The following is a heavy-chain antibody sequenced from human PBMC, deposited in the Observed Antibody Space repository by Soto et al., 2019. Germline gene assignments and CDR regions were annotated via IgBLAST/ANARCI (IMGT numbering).Heavy chain of an antibody. CDR1: GFTFSSYA. V-gene: IGHV3-30-3*01. CDR3: ERALWRNDYNWGYFDL. CDR2: ISYDGSNK. D-gene: IGHD4-4*01. J-gene: IGHJ2*01. Sequence: QVQLVESGGGVVQPGRSLRLSCAASGFTFSSYAMHWVRQAPGKGLEWVAVISYDGSNKYYADSVKGRFTISRDNSKNTLYLQLNSLRAEAADMYYCERALWRNDYNWGYFDLWGRGTLVTVSS.